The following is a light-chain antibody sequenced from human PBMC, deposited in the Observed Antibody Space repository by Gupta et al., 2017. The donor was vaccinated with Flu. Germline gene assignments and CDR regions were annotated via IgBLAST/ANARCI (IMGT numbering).Light chain of an antibody. CDR2: AAS. J-gene: IGKJ1*01. Sequence: IQLAQSPSSLSASVGDRVTITCRATLDITNFLAWYQQMPGKVPKLLIFAASTLQSGVPSRFSGSGSGTEFTLTISGLQPEDVATYYCQHYLTAPRTFGQGTRVEVK. V-gene: IGKV1-27*01. CDR3: QHYLTAPRT. CDR1: LDITNF.